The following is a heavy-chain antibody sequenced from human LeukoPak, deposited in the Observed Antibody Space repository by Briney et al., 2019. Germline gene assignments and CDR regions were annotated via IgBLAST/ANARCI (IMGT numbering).Heavy chain of an antibody. CDR1: GYNFTAYY. Sequence: ASVKVSCKAPGYNFTAYYIHWVRLAPGQRPEWMGRINPKSGDTNYAQNFQGRVTMTRETSITTAYMELRRLTSDDTATYYCAENMDVWGQGTTVIVSS. CDR2: INPKSGDT. J-gene: IGHJ6*02. V-gene: IGHV1-2*06. CDR3: AENMDV.